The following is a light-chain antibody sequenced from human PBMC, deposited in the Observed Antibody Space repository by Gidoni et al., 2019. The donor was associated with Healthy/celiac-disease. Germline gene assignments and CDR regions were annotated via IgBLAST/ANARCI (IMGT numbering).Light chain of an antibody. Sequence: DLQMTQSTSSLYASVGARVTITCRESQSMSSYLHWYQQKPGKAPKLLIYAASSLQRGVPSRSSGSGWGTDFTLTSSRLQPEDFATYDCQQSYSTLITFGQGTRLEIK. J-gene: IGKJ5*01. CDR1: QSMSSY. CDR2: AAS. V-gene: IGKV1-39*01. CDR3: QQSYSTLIT.